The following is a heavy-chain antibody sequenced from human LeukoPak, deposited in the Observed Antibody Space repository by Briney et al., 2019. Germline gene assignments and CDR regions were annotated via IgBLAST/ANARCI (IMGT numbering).Heavy chain of an antibody. J-gene: IGHJ4*02. CDR1: GFTFSSCA. D-gene: IGHD2-2*01. Sequence: GGSLRLSRAASGFTFSSCAMSWVRQAPGKGLEWVSAISGSGGSTYYADSVRGRFTISRGNSKNTLYLQMSSLRADDTAVYYCAKDRCLTTTCYVDYWGQGTLVTVSS. CDR3: AKDRCLTTTCYVDY. CDR2: ISGSGGST. V-gene: IGHV3-23*01.